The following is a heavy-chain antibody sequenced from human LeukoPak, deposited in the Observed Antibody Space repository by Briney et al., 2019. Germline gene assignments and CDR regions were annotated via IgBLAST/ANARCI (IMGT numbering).Heavy chain of an antibody. D-gene: IGHD3-9*01. CDR3: VKDLGFDLLKDAFHV. CDR1: GFSLEDYA. V-gene: IGHV3-9*01. Sequence: PGRSLRLSCGVSGFSLEDYAMHGVRQVPGKGLEWVSSISWDSGNQAYTDSVKGRFTISRDNGKNSLYLQMNSLRPEDTAFHYCVKDLGFDLLKDAFHVWGQGTLVTVSS. CDR2: ISWDSGNQ. J-gene: IGHJ3*01.